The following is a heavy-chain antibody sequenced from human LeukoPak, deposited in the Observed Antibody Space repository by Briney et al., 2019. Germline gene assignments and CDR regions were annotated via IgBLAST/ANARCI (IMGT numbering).Heavy chain of an antibody. V-gene: IGHV3-23*01. CDR1: GFIFSGYG. CDR3: AKILSGTYSFDL. CDR2: ISGNSVTI. Sequence: PGGSLRLSCTGSGFIFSGYGIHWVRQAPGQGLEWVSAISGNSVTIYYADSVKGRFTISRDNSKNTLYLQMYSLRAEDTAVYYCAKILSGTYSFDLWGQGTLVTVSS. J-gene: IGHJ4*02. D-gene: IGHD1-26*01.